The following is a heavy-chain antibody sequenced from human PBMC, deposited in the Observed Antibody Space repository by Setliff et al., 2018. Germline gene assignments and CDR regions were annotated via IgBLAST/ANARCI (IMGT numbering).Heavy chain of an antibody. Sequence: PGGSLRLSCVASGFTFSNYGIHWVRQAPGKGLEWVALISNDDTKKYFADSVKGRFTISRDSSRNTLYLQMSSLRPEDTALYYCARSTETFAGEDFYFFYYMDVWGKGTTVTVSS. D-gene: IGHD4-4*01. J-gene: IGHJ6*03. CDR1: GFTFSNYG. CDR2: ISNDDTKK. CDR3: ARSTETFAGEDFYFFYYMDV. V-gene: IGHV3-30*19.